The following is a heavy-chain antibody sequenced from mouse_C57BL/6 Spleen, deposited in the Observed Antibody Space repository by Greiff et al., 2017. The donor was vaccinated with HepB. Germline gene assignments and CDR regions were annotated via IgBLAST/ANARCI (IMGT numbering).Heavy chain of an antibody. CDR2: IYPGDGDT. J-gene: IGHJ2*01. Sequence: LQESGPELVKPGASVKISCKASGYAFSSSWMNWVKQRPGKGLEWIGRIYPGDGDTNYNGKFKGKATLTADKSSSTAYMQLSSLTSEDSAVYFCARGRNSNYGFDYWGQGTTLTVSS. CDR1: GYAFSSSW. D-gene: IGHD2-5*01. CDR3: ARGRNSNYGFDY. V-gene: IGHV1-82*01.